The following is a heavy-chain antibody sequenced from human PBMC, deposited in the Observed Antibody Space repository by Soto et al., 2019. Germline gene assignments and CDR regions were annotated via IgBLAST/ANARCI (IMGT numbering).Heavy chain of an antibody. CDR1: GFTFNHYA. CDR2: ISSNGDST. V-gene: IGHV3-64D*06. Sequence: PRGSLRLSSSSSGFTFNHYAMHWFRQAPGNGLEYVSAISSNGDSTYYADSVKGRLAISRDNSKNTLYLQMSSLRAEDAAVYYCVRSGESYYDYWGQGTRVTVSS. CDR3: VRSGESYYDY. J-gene: IGHJ4*02. D-gene: IGHD3-3*01.